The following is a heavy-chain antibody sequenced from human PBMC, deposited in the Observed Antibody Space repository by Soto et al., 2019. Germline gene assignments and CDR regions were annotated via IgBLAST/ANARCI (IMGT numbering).Heavy chain of an antibody. D-gene: IGHD2-15*01. V-gene: IGHV4-34*09. Sequence: PSETLSLTCAVYGGSFSGYYWSWIRQPPGKGLEWIGEINHSGSTYYNPSLKSRVTISVDTSKNQFSLKLSSVTAADTAVYYCAREVPYCSGGSCYSNYHAFDIWGQGTMVTVSS. CDR3: AREVPYCSGGSCYSNYHAFDI. J-gene: IGHJ3*02. CDR2: INHSGST. CDR1: GGSFSGYY.